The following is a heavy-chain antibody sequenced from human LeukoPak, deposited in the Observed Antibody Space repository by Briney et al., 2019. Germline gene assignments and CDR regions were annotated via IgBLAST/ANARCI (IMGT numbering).Heavy chain of an antibody. V-gene: IGHV4-59*01. Sequence: PSETLSLTCTVSGGSISSYYWSWIRQPPGKGLEWIGYIYYSGSTNYNPSLKSRVTISVDTSKNQFSLKLSSVTAADTAVYYCARTSQLWLTAFDYWSQGTLVTVSS. CDR2: IYYSGST. D-gene: IGHD5-18*01. CDR1: GGSISSYY. J-gene: IGHJ4*02. CDR3: ARTSQLWLTAFDY.